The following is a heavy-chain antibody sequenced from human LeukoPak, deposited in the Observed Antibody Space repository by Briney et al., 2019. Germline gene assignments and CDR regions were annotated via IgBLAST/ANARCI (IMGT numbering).Heavy chain of an antibody. CDR3: AAGQGCSGGSCRRYYYYYYMDV. J-gene: IGHJ6*03. CDR2: ICYYGST. D-gene: IGHD2-15*01. Sequence: SESLSLTCTVSGGSISSYYWSWIRQPPGKGLEWIGYICYYGSTNYNPSLKSRVTISVDTSKNQFSLKLSSVTAADTAVYYCAAGQGCSGGSCRRYYYYYYMDVWGKGPTVTVSS. V-gene: IGHV4-59*08. CDR1: GGSISSYY.